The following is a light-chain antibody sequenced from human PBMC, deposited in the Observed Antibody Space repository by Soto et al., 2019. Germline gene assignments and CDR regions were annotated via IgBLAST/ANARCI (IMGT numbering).Light chain of an antibody. CDR1: QSVSSS. CDR3: QQYNSYSRT. Sequence: EIVMTQSPATLSVSPGERATLSCRASQSVSSSLACYQQKPGQAPRLLIYGASTRATGIPARFSGSGSGTEFTPTISSLEPEDFATYYCQQYNSYSRTFGQGTKVDIK. J-gene: IGKJ1*01. V-gene: IGKV3-15*01. CDR2: GAS.